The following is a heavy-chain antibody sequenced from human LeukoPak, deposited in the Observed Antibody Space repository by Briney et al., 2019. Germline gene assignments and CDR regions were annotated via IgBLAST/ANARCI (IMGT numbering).Heavy chain of an antibody. CDR2: IYPGDSDT. Sequence: GESLKISCKASGFTFTTYWIAWVRQMPGKGLEWMGVIYPGDSDTRYSPSFQGQVIISADKSISTASLQWISLKSSDTAMYYCARRIAAAGTFYYYYGMDVWGQGTTVTVSS. CDR3: ARRIAAAGTFYYYYGMDV. CDR1: GFTFTTYW. V-gene: IGHV5-51*01. J-gene: IGHJ6*02. D-gene: IGHD6-13*01.